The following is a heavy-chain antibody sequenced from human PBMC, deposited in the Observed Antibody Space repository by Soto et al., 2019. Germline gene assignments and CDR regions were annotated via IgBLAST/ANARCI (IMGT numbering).Heavy chain of an antibody. V-gene: IGHV3-23*01. CDR2: ISGSGGST. CDR3: AKNWDTTFSSSSH. CDR1: GFTFITYA. J-gene: IGHJ4*02. D-gene: IGHD6-6*01. Sequence: EVQLLESGGGLVQPGGSLRLSCAASGFTFITYAMTWVRQAPGKGLEWVSAISGSGGSTYYADSVKGRFTISRDNSKNTLFLQMNSLRAEDTAVYYCAKNWDTTFSSSSHWGQGTLVTVSS.